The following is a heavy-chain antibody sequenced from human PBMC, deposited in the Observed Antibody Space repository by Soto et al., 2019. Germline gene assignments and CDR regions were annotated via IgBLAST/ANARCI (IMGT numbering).Heavy chain of an antibody. D-gene: IGHD4-17*01. Sequence: TSETLSLTCAVSGYSISSGYYWGWIRQPPGKGLEWIGSIYHSGSTYYNPSLKSRVTISVDTSKNQFSLKLSSVTAADTAVYYCARDDYGDYRYYYYGMDVWGQGTTVTVSS. CDR1: GYSISSGYY. CDR3: ARDDYGDYRYYYYGMDV. J-gene: IGHJ6*02. CDR2: IYHSGST. V-gene: IGHV4-38-2*02.